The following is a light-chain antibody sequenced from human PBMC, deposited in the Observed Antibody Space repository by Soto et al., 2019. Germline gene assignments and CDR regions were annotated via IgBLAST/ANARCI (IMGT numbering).Light chain of an antibody. CDR3: QQYNNWPPNT. CDR2: GAS. Sequence: EIVMTQSPATLSVSPGERATLSCRASQSVSSNLAWSQQTPVQAPMLLIYGASTRATGITARFSGSGSGTEFTLTISSLQSEDFAVYYCQQYNNWPPNTFGQGTRLEIK. CDR1: QSVSSN. J-gene: IGKJ5*01. V-gene: IGKV3-15*01.